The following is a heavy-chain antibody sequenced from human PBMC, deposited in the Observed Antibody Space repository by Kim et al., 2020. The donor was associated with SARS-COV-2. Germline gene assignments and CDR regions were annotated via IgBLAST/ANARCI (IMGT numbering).Heavy chain of an antibody. V-gene: IGHV1-69*02. Sequence: NYAQKFQGRVTITADKSTSTAYMELSSLRSEDTAVYYCATDKKYSSGWYAWGQGTLVTVSS. J-gene: IGHJ5*02. CDR3: ATDKKYSSGWYA. D-gene: IGHD6-19*01.